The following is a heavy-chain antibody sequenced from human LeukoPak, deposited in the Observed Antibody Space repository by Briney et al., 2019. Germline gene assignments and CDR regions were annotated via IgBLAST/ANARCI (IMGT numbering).Heavy chain of an antibody. CDR3: ARKTMVRGVT. J-gene: IGHJ5*02. Sequence: GGSLRLSCAASGFTISSYAMSWVRQAPGKGLEWVSAISGSGGSTYYADSVKGQFTISRDNSKNTLYLQMNSLRAEDTAVYYCARKTMVRGVTWGQGTLVTVSS. V-gene: IGHV3-23*01. CDR2: ISGSGGST. CDR1: GFTISSYA. D-gene: IGHD3-10*01.